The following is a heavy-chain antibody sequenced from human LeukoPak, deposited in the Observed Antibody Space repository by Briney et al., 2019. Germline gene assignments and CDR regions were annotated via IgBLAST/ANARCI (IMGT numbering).Heavy chain of an antibody. V-gene: IGHV1-2*04. CDR2: INPNSGGT. CDR3: ARDHEYCSSTSCSSGWFDP. Sequence: GASVKVSCKASGYTFTGYYMHWVRQAPGQGLEWMGWINPNSGGTNYAQKFQGWVTMTRDTSISTAYMELSRLRSDDTAVYYCARDHEYCSSTSCSSGWFDPWGQGTLVTVSS. CDR1: GYTFTGYY. J-gene: IGHJ5*02. D-gene: IGHD2-2*01.